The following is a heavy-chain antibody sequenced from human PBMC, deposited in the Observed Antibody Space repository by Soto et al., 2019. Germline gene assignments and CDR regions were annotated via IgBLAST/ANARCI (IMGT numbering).Heavy chain of an antibody. V-gene: IGHV1-2*04. Sequence: QVQLVQSGAEVKKPGASVKVSCKASGYTFTGYYMHWVRQAPGQGLEWMGWINPNSGGTNYAQKFQRCVTMTRHTSISTAYMELSRLRSDDTAVYYCARDRLGDYASLADYWGQVTLVTVSS. CDR1: GYTFTGYY. D-gene: IGHD4-17*01. CDR3: ARDRLGDYASLADY. J-gene: IGHJ4*02. CDR2: INPNSGGT.